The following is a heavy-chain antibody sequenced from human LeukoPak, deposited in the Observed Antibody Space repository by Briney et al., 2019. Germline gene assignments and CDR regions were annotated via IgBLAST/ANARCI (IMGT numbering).Heavy chain of an antibody. D-gene: IGHD3-10*01. CDR1: GYTFTSYG. V-gene: IGHV1-18*04. J-gene: IGHJ3*02. Sequence: VASVKVSCKASGYTFTSYGISWVRQAPGQGLEWMGWISAYNGNTNYAQKLQGRVTMTTDTSTSTAYMELGSLRSDDTAVYYCARPQYYYGLGSYSDAFDIWGQGTMVTVSS. CDR3: ARPQYYYGLGSYSDAFDI. CDR2: ISAYNGNT.